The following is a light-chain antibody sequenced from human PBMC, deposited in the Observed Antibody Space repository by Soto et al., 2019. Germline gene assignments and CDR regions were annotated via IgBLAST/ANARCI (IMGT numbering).Light chain of an antibody. Sequence: DVVMTQSPLSLPVTLGQPASISCRSSHSLMYSDGISYLSWFQQRPGQSSRRRIYKVSNRDSWVPDRFSGSGSGTDFTLKISRVEADDVGVYYCMLGTHWPPGTLGQGTKLEIK. CDR2: KVS. J-gene: IGKJ2*01. CDR3: MLGTHWPPGT. V-gene: IGKV2-30*01. CDR1: HSLMYSDGISY.